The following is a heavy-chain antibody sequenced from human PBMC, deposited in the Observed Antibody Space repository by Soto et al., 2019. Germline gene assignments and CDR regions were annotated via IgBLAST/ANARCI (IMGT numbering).Heavy chain of an antibody. D-gene: IGHD3-10*01. CDR2: INPSGGST. V-gene: IGHV1-46*01. J-gene: IGHJ3*02. CDR3: ASITMVRGVTPGPLDAFDI. Sequence: ASVKVSCKASGYTFTSYYMHWVRQAPGQGLEWMGIINPSGGSTSYAQKFQGRVTMTRDTSTGTVYMELSSLRSEDTAVYYCASITMVRGVTPGPLDAFDIWGQGTMVTVSS. CDR1: GYTFTSYY.